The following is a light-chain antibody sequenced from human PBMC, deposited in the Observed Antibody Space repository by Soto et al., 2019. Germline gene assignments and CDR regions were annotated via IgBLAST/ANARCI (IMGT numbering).Light chain of an antibody. CDR2: GAS. CDR1: QSVSSN. Sequence: EIVMTQSTATLSVSPGERATLSCRASQSVSSNLAWYQQKPCQAPRILIYGASTRATGIPARFSGSGSGTECTPTISSLQSEDGAVYYCQQYNNWPLTFGGGNKVEIK. J-gene: IGKJ4*02. CDR3: QQYNNWPLT. V-gene: IGKV3-15*01.